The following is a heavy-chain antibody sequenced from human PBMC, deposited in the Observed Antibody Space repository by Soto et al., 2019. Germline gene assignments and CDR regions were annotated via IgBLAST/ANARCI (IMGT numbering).Heavy chain of an antibody. V-gene: IGHV2-70*01. CDR1: GFSLSTSGMC. CDR3: ARAQLLYGSGSYYFDY. D-gene: IGHD3-10*01. CDR2: IDWDDDN. J-gene: IGHJ4*02. Sequence: SGPTLVNPTQTLTLTCTFSGFSLSTSGMCVSWIRQPPGKALEWLALIDWDDDNYYSTSLKTRLTISKDTSKNQVVLTMTNMDPVDTATYYCARAQLLYGSGSYYFDYWGQGTLVTVSS.